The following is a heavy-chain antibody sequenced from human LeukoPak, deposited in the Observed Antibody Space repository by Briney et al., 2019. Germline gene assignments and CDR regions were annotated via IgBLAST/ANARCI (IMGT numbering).Heavy chain of an antibody. CDR2: IYYSGTT. V-gene: IGHV4-39*01. D-gene: IGHD3-3*01. CDR3: ARQDYDFWSGYYDY. J-gene: IGHJ4*02. CDR1: GGSISSSSYY. Sequence: PSETLSLTCTVSGGSISSSSYYWGWIRQPPGKGLEWIGSIYYSGTTFYNPSLKSRVTISVDTSKNQFSMKLTSVTAADTAVYFCARQDYDFWSGYYDYWGQGTLVTVFS.